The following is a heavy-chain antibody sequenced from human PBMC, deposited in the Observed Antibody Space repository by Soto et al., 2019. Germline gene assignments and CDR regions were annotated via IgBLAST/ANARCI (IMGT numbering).Heavy chain of an antibody. Sequence: GGSLRLSCAASGFTFSSYAMSWVRQAPGKGLEWVSAISGSGGSTYYADSVKGRFTISRDNSKNTLYLQMNSLRAEDTAVYYCAKRYYYDSSGYYWAPCDYWGQGTLVTVSS. V-gene: IGHV3-23*01. D-gene: IGHD3-22*01. CDR2: ISGSGGST. J-gene: IGHJ4*02. CDR1: GFTFSSYA. CDR3: AKRYYYDSSGYYWAPCDY.